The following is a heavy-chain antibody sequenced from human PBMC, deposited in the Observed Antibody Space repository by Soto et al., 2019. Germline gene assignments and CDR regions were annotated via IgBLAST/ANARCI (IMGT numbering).Heavy chain of an antibody. J-gene: IGHJ2*01. CDR2: INSDGSST. V-gene: IGHV3-74*01. CDR3: ATARYDACYFDL. D-gene: IGHD5-12*01. Sequence: EVQLVESGGGVVQPGGSLRLSCADSGFTFSSYCMHWVRQAPGKGLVWVARINSDGSSTSYADSVKGPFTISRDNAKNTLYVQMNSLRSAKTAVYYCATARYDACYFDLWGRGTLVTVSS. CDR1: GFTFSSYC.